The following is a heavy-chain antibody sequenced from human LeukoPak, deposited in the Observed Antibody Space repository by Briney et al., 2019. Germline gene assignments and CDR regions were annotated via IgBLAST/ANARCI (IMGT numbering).Heavy chain of an antibody. CDR2: IYSSGST. J-gene: IGHJ3*02. CDR3: ARGQYTGAFDI. CDR1: GGSLSNYY. V-gene: IGHV4-59*12. Sequence: PSETLSLTCTVSGGSLSNYYWSWIRQPPGKGLEWIGSIYSSGSTNYNPSLKSRVTILVDTSKNQFSLKLSSVTAADTAVYYCARGQYTGAFDIWGQGTMVTVSS. D-gene: IGHD5-18*01.